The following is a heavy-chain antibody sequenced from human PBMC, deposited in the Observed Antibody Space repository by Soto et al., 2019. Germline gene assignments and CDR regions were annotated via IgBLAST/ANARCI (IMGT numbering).Heavy chain of an antibody. CDR3: AKEAGGGIGMVTSYFDY. CDR1: GITFDHFA. D-gene: IGHD5-18*01. J-gene: IGHJ4*02. Sequence: EVQLLESGGGLVQPGGSLRLSCAASGITFDHFALNWVRQAPGKGLEWVSGIGGSGISTYYADSVKGRFTISRDNSKSTLYLHMNSLRADDTAIYYCAKEAGGGIGMVTSYFDYWGQGSLVTVSS. CDR2: IGGSGIST. V-gene: IGHV3-23*01.